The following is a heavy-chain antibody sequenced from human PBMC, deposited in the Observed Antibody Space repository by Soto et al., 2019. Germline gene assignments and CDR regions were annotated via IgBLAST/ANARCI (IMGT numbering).Heavy chain of an antibody. J-gene: IGHJ5*02. CDR3: ARVKLGAFDP. CDR2: ISSSSSYI. Sequence: GGSLRLSCAASGFTISSYSMNWVRQAPGKGLEWVSSISSSSSYIYYADSVKGRFTISRDNAKNSLYLQMNSLRAEDTAVYYCARVKLGAFDPWGQGTLVTVSS. V-gene: IGHV3-21*01. CDR1: GFTISSYS. D-gene: IGHD6-13*01.